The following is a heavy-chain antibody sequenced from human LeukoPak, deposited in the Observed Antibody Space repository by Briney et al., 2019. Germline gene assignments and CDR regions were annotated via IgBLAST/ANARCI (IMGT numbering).Heavy chain of an antibody. CDR2: INHSGST. CDR3: ARGGYYCTG. D-gene: IGHD3-3*01. CDR1: GGSFSGYY. Sequence: KPSETLSLTCAVYGGSFSGYYWSWIRQPPGKGLEWIGEINHSGSTNYNPSLKSRVTISVDTFKNQFSLKLSSVTAADTAVYYCARGGYYCTGWGQGTLVTVSS. J-gene: IGHJ4*02. V-gene: IGHV4-34*01.